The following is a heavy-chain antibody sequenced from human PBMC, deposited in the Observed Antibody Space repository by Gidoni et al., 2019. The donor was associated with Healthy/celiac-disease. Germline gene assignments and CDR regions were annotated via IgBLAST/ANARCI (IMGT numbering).Heavy chain of an antibody. J-gene: IGHJ5*02. V-gene: IGHV1-69*01. CDR1: GGTFSSYA. CDR2: IIPIFGTA. D-gene: IGHD3-10*01. CDR3: ARADPYGSGSRIAIKGWFDP. Sequence: QVQLVQSGAEVKKPGSSVTVSCKASGGTFSSYAISWVRQAPGQGLEWMGGIIPIFGTANYAQKFQGRVTITADESTSTAYMELSSLRSEDTAVYYCARADPYGSGSRIAIKGWFDPWGQGTLVTVSS.